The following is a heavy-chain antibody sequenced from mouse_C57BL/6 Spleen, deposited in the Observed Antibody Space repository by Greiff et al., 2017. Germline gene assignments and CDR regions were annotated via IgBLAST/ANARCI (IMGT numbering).Heavy chain of an antibody. CDR3: ARGAGYYAGNYFDY. Sequence: QVQLQQSGAELVRPGSSVKLSCKASGYTFTSYWMHWVKQRPIQGLEWIGNIDPSDSETHYNQKFKDKATLTVDKSSSTAYMQLSSLTSEDSAVYYCARGAGYYAGNYFDYWGQGTTLTVSS. CDR2: IDPSDSET. J-gene: IGHJ2*01. CDR1: GYTFTSYW. V-gene: IGHV1-52*01. D-gene: IGHD2-3*01.